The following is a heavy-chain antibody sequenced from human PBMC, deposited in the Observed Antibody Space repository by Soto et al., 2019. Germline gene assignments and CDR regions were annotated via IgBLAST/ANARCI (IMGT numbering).Heavy chain of an antibody. J-gene: IGHJ6*02. Sequence: PSETLSLTCAVYGGSFSGYYWSWIRQPPGKGLEWIGEINHSGSTNYNPSLKSRVTISVDTSKNQFSLKLSSVTAADTAVYYCARETYYYGSGSYTFSGMDVWGQGTTVTVSS. CDR3: ARETYYYGSGSYTFSGMDV. V-gene: IGHV4-34*01. D-gene: IGHD3-10*01. CDR2: INHSGST. CDR1: GGSFSGYY.